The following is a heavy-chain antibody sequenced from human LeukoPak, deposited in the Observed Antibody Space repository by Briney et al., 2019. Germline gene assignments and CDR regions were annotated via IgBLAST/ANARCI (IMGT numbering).Heavy chain of an antibody. Sequence: SVKVSCKASGGTFSSYAISWVRQAPGQGLEWMGGITPIFGTANYAQKFQGRVTITADESTSTACMELSSLRSEDTAVYYCARDPDNYDFWSGYSLDAWGQGTLVTVSS. CDR1: GGTFSSYA. J-gene: IGHJ5*02. CDR2: ITPIFGTA. D-gene: IGHD3-3*01. CDR3: ARDPDNYDFWSGYSLDA. V-gene: IGHV1-69*01.